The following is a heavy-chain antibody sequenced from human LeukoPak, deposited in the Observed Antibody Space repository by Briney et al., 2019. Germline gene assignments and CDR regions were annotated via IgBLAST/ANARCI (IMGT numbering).Heavy chain of an antibody. D-gene: IGHD6-19*01. Sequence: PGGSLRLSCAASGFTFSHYSMNWVRQAPGKGLEWVSSISTSSSYIYYADSVKGRFTISRDNSKNTLYLQMNSLRAEDTAVYYCAKDSYSSGWSTSPFDYWGQGTLVTVSS. CDR2: ISTSSSYI. CDR1: GFTFSHYS. CDR3: AKDSYSSGWSTSPFDY. J-gene: IGHJ4*02. V-gene: IGHV3-21*04.